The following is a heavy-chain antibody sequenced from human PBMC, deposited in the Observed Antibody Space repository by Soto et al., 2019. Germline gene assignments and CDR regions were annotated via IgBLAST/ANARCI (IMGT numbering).Heavy chain of an antibody. V-gene: IGHV4-4*07. CDR3: ARDDSPSYDVWSGYRNWFDP. CDR1: GGSISSYY. D-gene: IGHD3-3*01. Sequence: SETLSLTCTVSGGSISSYYWIWIRQPAGKGLEWIGRIYTSGSTNYNPSLKSRGTMSVDTSKNQFSLKLSSVTAADTAVYYCARDDSPSYDVWSGYRNWFDPWGQGTLGTVSS. CDR2: IYTSGST. J-gene: IGHJ5*02.